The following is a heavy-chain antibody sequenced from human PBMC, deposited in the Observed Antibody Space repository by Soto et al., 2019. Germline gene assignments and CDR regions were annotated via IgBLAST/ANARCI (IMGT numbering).Heavy chain of an antibody. D-gene: IGHD1-26*01. Sequence: EVQLVESGGGLVQPGGSLRLSCAASGFTFSSYAMHWVRQAPGKGLEYVSAISTNGGSTYYANSVKGRFTISRDNSKSTLYLQMGSLRADDLAVYYCARCQPWVHFDYWGQGTLVTVSS. CDR2: ISTNGGST. CDR3: ARCQPWVHFDY. J-gene: IGHJ4*02. V-gene: IGHV3-64*01. CDR1: GFTFSSYA.